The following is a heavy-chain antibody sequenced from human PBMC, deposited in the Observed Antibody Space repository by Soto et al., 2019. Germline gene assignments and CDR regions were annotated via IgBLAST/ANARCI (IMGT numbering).Heavy chain of an antibody. CDR3: ARALPVAKGGFDP. Sequence: GGSLRLSCAASGFTVSNTYMTWVRQPPGKGLECVSVIYTAGGTNYADSVKGRFIISRDNSKNTLYLQMNSLRAEDTAVYYCARALPVAKGGFDPWGQGTMVTVSS. J-gene: IGHJ5*02. V-gene: IGHV3-53*01. CDR1: GFTVSNTY. CDR2: IYTAGGT. D-gene: IGHD2-2*01.